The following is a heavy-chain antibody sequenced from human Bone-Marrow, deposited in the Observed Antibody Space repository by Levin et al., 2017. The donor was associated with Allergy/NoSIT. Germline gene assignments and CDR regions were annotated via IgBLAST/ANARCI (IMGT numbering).Heavy chain of an antibody. CDR1: GLTFSHDA. Sequence: PGGSLRLSCAASGLTFSHDAMTWVRQAPGKGLEWVSTISGSGASTFYGDSVRGRFTISRDNSKNTVYLQLNSLRAEDTAVYFCAKGGHESHFDYWGQGTLVTVSS. V-gene: IGHV3-23*01. CDR2: ISGSGAST. CDR3: AKGGHESHFDY. J-gene: IGHJ4*02.